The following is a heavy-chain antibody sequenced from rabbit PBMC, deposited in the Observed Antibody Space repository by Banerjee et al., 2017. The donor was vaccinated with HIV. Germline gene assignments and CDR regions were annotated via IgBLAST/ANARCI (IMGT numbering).Heavy chain of an antibody. V-gene: IGHV1S45*01. J-gene: IGHJ4*01. CDR2: IAGSSSGFT. CDR3: ARDLVAVIGWNFNL. Sequence: QEQLEESGGDLVKPGASLTLTCTASGFSFSSSDYMCWVRQAPGKGLEWISCIAGSSSGFTYSASWAKGRFIMSRTSSTTVTLQMTSLTAADTATYFCARDLVAVIGWNFNLWGQGTLVTVS. D-gene: IGHD1-1*01. CDR1: GFSFSSSDY.